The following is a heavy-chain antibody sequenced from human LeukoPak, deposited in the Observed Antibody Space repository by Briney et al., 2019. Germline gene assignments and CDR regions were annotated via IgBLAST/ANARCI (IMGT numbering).Heavy chain of an antibody. CDR3: ARALTIVYYYYGMDV. V-gene: IGHV3-33*01. D-gene: IGHD4/OR15-4a*01. CDR1: GFTFSSYG. Sequence: PGGSLRLSCAASGFTFSSYGMHWVRQAPGKGLEWVAVIWYDGSNKYYADSVKGRFTISRDNSKNTLYLQMNSLRAEDTAVYYCARALTIVYYYYGMDVWGQGTTVTVSS. CDR2: IWYDGSNK. J-gene: IGHJ6*02.